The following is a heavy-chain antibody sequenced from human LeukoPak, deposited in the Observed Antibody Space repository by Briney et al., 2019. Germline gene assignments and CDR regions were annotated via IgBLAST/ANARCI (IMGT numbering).Heavy chain of an antibody. Sequence: SETLSLTCAVYGGSFSGCYWSWIRQPPGKGLEWIGEINHSGSTNYNPSLKNRVTTSVDTSKNQFSLKLSSVTAADTAVYYCARTGGSSSWYLLRDAFDIWGQGTMVTVSS. CDR3: ARTGGSSSWYLLRDAFDI. V-gene: IGHV4-34*01. D-gene: IGHD6-13*01. J-gene: IGHJ3*02. CDR1: GGSFSGCY. CDR2: INHSGST.